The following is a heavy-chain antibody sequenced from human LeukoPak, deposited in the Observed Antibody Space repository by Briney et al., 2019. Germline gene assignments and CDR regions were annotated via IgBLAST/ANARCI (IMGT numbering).Heavy chain of an antibody. D-gene: IGHD3/OR15-3a*01. CDR3: ARDLRGLPFDY. J-gene: IGHJ4*02. V-gene: IGHV3-21*01. Sequence: GGSMRLSCTASGFTFSTYSMNWVRQAPGKGLEWVSSISSTSSYIYYADSLKGRFTISRDNAKNSLYLQMNSLRAEDTAVYYCARDLRGLPFDYWGQGTLVTVSS. CDR2: ISSTSSYI. CDR1: GFTFSTYS.